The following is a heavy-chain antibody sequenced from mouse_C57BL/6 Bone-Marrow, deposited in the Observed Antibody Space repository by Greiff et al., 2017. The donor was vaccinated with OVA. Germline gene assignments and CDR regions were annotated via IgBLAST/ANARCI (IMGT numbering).Heavy chain of an antibody. J-gene: IGHJ2*01. V-gene: IGHV1-50*01. CDR3: ARPYGSSYHYFDY. CDR2: IDPSDSYT. Sequence: VQLQQPGAELVKPGASVKLSCKASGYTFTSYWMQWVKQRPGQGLEWIGEIDPSDSYTNYHQKFKGKATLTVDTSSSTAYMQLSSLTSEDSAVYYCARPYGSSYHYFDYWGQGTTLTVSS. CDR1: GYTFTSYW. D-gene: IGHD1-1*01.